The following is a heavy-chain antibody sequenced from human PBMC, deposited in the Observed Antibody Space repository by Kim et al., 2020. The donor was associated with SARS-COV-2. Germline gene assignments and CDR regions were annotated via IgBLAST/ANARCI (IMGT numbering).Heavy chain of an antibody. Sequence: ASVKVSCKASGYTFTSYDINWVRQATGQGLEWMGWMNPNSGNTGYAQKFQGRVTMTRNTSISTAYMELSSLRSEGTAVYYCASLSIAAAGTYYYYMDVWGKGTTVTVSS. CDR2: MNPNSGNT. CDR1: GYTFTSYD. V-gene: IGHV1-8*01. CDR3: ASLSIAAAGTYYYYMDV. J-gene: IGHJ6*03. D-gene: IGHD6-13*01.